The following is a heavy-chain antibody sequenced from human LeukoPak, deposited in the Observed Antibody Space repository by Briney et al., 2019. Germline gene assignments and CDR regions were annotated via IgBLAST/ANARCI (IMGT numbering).Heavy chain of an antibody. Sequence: SETLSLTCTVSGGSISSSSYYWGWIRQPPGKGLEWIGSIYYSGGTYYNPSLKSRVTISVDTSKNQFSLKLSSVTAADTAVYYCARRYGSGSYNYYYYYMDVWGKGTTVTVSS. CDR3: ARRYGSGSYNYYYYYMDV. V-gene: IGHV4-39*01. CDR1: GGSISSSSYY. D-gene: IGHD3-10*01. CDR2: IYYSGGT. J-gene: IGHJ6*03.